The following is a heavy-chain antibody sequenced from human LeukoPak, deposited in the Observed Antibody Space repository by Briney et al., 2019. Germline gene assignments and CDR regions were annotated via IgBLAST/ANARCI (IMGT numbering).Heavy chain of an antibody. D-gene: IGHD6-13*01. J-gene: IGHJ4*02. CDR2: IIENGGET. CDR3: AKDYEYNSNTWYFH. CDR1: GFTFSSYT. V-gene: IGHV3-23*01. Sequence: SGGSLRLSCAASGFTFSSYTINWVRQTPGKGLEWVSGIIENGGETYYADSVRGRFTISRDNSKNTLYLQMNSLRAEDTAVYYCAKDYEYNSNTWYFHWGRGTLVSVSS.